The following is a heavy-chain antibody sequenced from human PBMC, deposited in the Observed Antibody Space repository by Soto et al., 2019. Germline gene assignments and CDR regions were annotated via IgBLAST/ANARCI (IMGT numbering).Heavy chain of an antibody. CDR3: ARGEGERYDGNGYLGRH. CDR1: GFPFSSYW. D-gene: IGHD3-22*01. CDR2: IKSDGSGT. V-gene: IGHV3-74*01. J-gene: IGHJ4*02. Sequence: EVQLVESGGGLVQPGESLTLSCAASGFPFSSYWMHWVRQAPGKGLVWVSRIKSDGSGTYYADSVQDRFTISRDNARNTLYRQMNGLRVDDTAVYFCARGEGERYDGNGYLGRHWGQGTLVTVSS.